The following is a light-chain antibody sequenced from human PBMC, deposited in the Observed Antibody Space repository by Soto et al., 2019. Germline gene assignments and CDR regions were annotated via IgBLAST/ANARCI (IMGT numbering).Light chain of an antibody. CDR3: QQYNNWPRT. CDR2: GAS. V-gene: IGKV3-15*01. J-gene: IGKJ1*01. Sequence: EIVMTQSPATLSVSPGERATLSCRASQSVSGNLAWYQQKPGQAPRLLIYGASTRATGIPARFSGSGSGTEFTLTISSLQSEDFAVFYCQQYNNWPRTFGQGTKVEIK. CDR1: QSVSGN.